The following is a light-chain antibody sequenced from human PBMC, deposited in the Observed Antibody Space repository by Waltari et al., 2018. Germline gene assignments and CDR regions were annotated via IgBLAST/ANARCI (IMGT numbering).Light chain of an antibody. J-gene: IGLJ1*01. CDR3: GADHGSGSSFVYV. V-gene: IGLV9-49*03. CDR2: VGTGGIVG. CDR1: SGSRNYK. Sequence: QPVLTQPPSASASLGASVTLTCTLSSGSRNYKVDWYQQRPGKGPRFVLRVGTGGIVGSKGDGIPDRFSVLGSGLNRYLTIKNIQEEDESDYHCGADHGSGSSFVYVFGTGTKVTVL.